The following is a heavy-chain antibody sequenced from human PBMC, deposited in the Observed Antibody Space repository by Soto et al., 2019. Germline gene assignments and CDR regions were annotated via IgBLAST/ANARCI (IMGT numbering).Heavy chain of an antibody. Sequence: GASGKVSCKASGYTFTIYDINWLRQATGQGLEWMGWISPNNGNTNYAQKLQGRVTMTTDTSTSTAYMELRSVRSDDTAVYYCARSAIYPDYWGQGTLVTVSS. CDR3: ARSAIYPDY. V-gene: IGHV1-18*01. CDR2: ISPNNGNT. J-gene: IGHJ4*02. D-gene: IGHD3-3*01. CDR1: GYTFTIYD.